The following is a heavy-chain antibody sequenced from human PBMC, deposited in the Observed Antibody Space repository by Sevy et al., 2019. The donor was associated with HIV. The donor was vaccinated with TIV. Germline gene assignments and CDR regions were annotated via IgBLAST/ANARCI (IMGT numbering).Heavy chain of an antibody. CDR2: ISGSGGTT. J-gene: IGHJ4*02. V-gene: IGHV3-23*01. CDR3: AKVAGSGTYYSGDFDY. CDR1: GFTFSNHW. D-gene: IGHD3-10*01. Sequence: GGSLRLSCAVSGFTFSNHWMTWVRQAPGKGLEWVSGISGSGGTTYYADSVKGRFTISRDNSKNTLYLQMNSLRAEDTAVYYCAKVAGSGTYYSGDFDYWGQGTLVTVSS.